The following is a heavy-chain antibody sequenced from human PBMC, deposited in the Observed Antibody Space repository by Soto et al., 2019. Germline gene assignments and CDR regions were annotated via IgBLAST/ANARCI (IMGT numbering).Heavy chain of an antibody. J-gene: IGHJ3*02. CDR1: GGSISSYY. CDR3: ARDMGDSSGYYYVDAFDI. D-gene: IGHD3-22*01. Sequence: VSGGSISSYYWSWIRQPPGKGLEWIGYIYYSGSTNYNPSLKSRVTISVDTSKNQFSLKLSSVTAADTAVYYCARDMGDSSGYYYVDAFDIWGQGTMVTVSS. V-gene: IGHV4-59*01. CDR2: IYYSGST.